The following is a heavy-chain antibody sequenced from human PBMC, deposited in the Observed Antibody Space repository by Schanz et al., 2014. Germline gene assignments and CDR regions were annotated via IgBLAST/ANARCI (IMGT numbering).Heavy chain of an antibody. CDR3: AKNWKGHHITGRPGWSDGMDV. J-gene: IGHJ6*02. CDR1: GFSFSTYA. V-gene: IGHV3-33*06. D-gene: IGHD6-6*01. Sequence: QVQLVESGGGVVQPGRSLRLSCAASGFSFSTYAMHWVRQAPGKGLEWVAVILYDGSKTYYADSVKGRFTISRDNAKNTLYLQMNSLRVEDTAEYYCAKNWKGHHITGRPGWSDGMDVWGQGTTVTVSS. CDR2: ILYDGSKT.